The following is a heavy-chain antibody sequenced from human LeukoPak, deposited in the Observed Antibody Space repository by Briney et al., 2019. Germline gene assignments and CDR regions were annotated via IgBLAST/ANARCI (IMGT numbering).Heavy chain of an antibody. J-gene: IGHJ4*02. D-gene: IGHD2-21*02. CDR1: GYTFTGYY. CDR3: ARWENCGGDCYPHRPLGY. CDR2: INPNSGGT. V-gene: IGHV1-2*03. Sequence: LGASVKVSCKASGYTFTGYYMHWVRQAPGQGLEWMGWINPNSGGTNYAQKFQGRVTMTRDTSISTAYMELSRLRSDDTAVYYCARWENCGGDCYPHRPLGYWGQGTLVTVSS.